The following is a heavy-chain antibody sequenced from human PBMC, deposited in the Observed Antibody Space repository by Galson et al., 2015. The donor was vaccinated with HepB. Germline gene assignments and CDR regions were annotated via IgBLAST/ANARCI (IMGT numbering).Heavy chain of an antibody. D-gene: IGHD6-13*01. CDR3: AKISAVGSGWSEGFDY. CDR2: ITWNSGGI. CDR1: GFTFDDHA. V-gene: IGHV3-9*01. Sequence: SLRLSCAASGFTFDDHAMHWVRQAPGKGLEWVSGITWNSGGIAYADSVKGRFTISRDNAKNSLYLQMNSLRAEDTALYFCAKISAVGSGWSEGFDYWGQGTRVTVSS. J-gene: IGHJ4*02.